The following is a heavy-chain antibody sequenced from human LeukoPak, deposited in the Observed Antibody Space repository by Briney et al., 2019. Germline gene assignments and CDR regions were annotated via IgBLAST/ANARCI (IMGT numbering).Heavy chain of an antibody. CDR2: IFYTGST. V-gene: IGHV4-31*03. J-gene: IGHJ3*02. Sequence: SETLSLTCTVSGFSVDSGGCYWSWLRQHPGRGLEWIGHIFYTGSTYYNPSLKSGVTISLDTSRNQFSVELTSVTDADTAVYYCARGRFGAMHAFDIWGQGTMVTVSS. CDR3: ARGRFGAMHAFDI. CDR1: GFSVDSGGCY. D-gene: IGHD3-16*01.